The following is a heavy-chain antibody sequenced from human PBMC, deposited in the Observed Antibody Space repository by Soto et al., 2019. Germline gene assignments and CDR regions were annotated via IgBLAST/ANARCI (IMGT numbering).Heavy chain of an antibody. CDR3: ARDKTLNWFDP. V-gene: IGHV4-61*01. Sequence: SETLSLTCTVSGGSIISGCYYWSWLRQPPGKGLEWIGYIYYSGSTNYNPSLKSRVTISVDTSKNQFSLKLSSVTAADTAVYYCARDKTLNWFDPWGQGTLVTSPQ. CDR1: GGSIISGCYY. J-gene: IGHJ5*02. CDR2: IYYSGST.